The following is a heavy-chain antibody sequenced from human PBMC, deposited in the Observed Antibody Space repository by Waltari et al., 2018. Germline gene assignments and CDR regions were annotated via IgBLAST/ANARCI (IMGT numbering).Heavy chain of an antibody. CDR2: IYHSGST. CDR3: ARDHGYCSGGSCSDAFDI. V-gene: IGHV4-38-2*02. J-gene: IGHJ3*02. CDR1: GYSISSGYY. Sequence: QVQLQESGPGLVKPSETLSLTCTVSGYSISSGYYWGWIRQPPGKGLEWIGSIYHSGSTYYNPSLKSRVTITVDTSKNQFSLKRSSGTAADTAVYYCARDHGYCSGGSCSDAFDIWGQGTMVTVSS. D-gene: IGHD2-15*01.